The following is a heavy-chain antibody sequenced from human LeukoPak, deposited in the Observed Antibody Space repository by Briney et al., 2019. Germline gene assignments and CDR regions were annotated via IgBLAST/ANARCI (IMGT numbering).Heavy chain of an antibody. CDR1: GFTFSDYY. D-gene: IGHD3-3*01. Sequence: GGSLRLSCAASGFTFSDYYMSWIRQAPGKGLEWVSYISSSGSTIYYADSVKGRFTISRDNAKNSLYLQMNSLRAEDTAVYYCAREARFLEWLLHYYYYGMDVWGRGTTVTVSS. V-gene: IGHV3-11*01. CDR2: ISSSGSTI. J-gene: IGHJ6*02. CDR3: AREARFLEWLLHYYYYGMDV.